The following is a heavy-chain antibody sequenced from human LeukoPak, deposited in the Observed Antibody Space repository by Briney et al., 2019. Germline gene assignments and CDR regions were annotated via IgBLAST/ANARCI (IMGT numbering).Heavy chain of an antibody. J-gene: IGHJ4*02. CDR1: GGSFSGYY. D-gene: IGHD6-19*01. CDR3: ATSGWYLLPGVY. Sequence: PSETLSLTCAVYGGSFSGYYWSWIRQPPGKGPEWIGEINHSGSTNYNPSLKSRVTISVDTSKNQFSLKLSSVTAADTAVYYCATSGWYLLPGVYWGQGTLVTVSS. V-gene: IGHV4-34*01. CDR2: INHSGST.